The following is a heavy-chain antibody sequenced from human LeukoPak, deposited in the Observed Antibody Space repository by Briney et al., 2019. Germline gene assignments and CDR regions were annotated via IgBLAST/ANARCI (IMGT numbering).Heavy chain of an antibody. V-gene: IGHV4-39*01. CDR1: GDSISRSSYY. Sequence: SETLSLTCTVSGDSISRSSYYWGWIRQSPGKGLECIGSIYYSGSTYYNPSLKSRVTISVHTSKNQFSLKLSPVTAADPAVYYCATLLRDRGGPVDVWGKGATVTVSS. CDR3: ATLLRDRGGPVDV. D-gene: IGHD3-16*01. CDR2: IYYSGST. J-gene: IGHJ6*03.